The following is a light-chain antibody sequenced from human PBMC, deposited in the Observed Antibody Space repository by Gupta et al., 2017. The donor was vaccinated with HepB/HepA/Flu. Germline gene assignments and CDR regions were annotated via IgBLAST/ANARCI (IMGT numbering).Light chain of an antibody. CDR2: GNS. CDR1: SSNIGAGYD. V-gene: IGLV1-40*01. Sequence: QSVLTQPPSVSGAPGQRVTISCTGSSSNIGAGYDVHWYQQLPGTAPNLLIYGNSNRRSGVPDRFSGSKSGTSASLAITGLQAEEEADYYCQSYDSSLSGSKVFGGGTKLTVL. CDR3: QSYDSSLSGSKV. J-gene: IGLJ2*01.